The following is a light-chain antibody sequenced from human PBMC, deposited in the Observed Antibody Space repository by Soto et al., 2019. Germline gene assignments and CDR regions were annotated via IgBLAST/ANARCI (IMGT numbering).Light chain of an antibody. J-gene: IGLJ2*01. CDR3: SSYAGSNDFVV. Sequence: QSALTQPPSASGSPGQSVTISCTGTSSDVGGYNYVSWYQQHPGKAPKLMIYEVSTRPSGVPDRFSGSKSGNTASLTVPGLQAEDEADYYCSSYAGSNDFVVFGGGTKVTVL. V-gene: IGLV2-8*01. CDR1: SSDVGGYNY. CDR2: EVS.